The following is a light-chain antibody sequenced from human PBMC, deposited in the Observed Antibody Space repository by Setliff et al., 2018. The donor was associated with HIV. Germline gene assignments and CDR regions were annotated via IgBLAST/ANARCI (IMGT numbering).Light chain of an antibody. J-gene: IGLJ1*01. CDR1: SSDVGSYNL. V-gene: IGLV2-14*02. Sequence: QSVLTQPASVSGSPGQSITLSCTGTSSDVGSYNLVSWYQHHPGKAPKLMIYEVSKRPSGVSDRFSASKSGNTASLTISGLRAEDEADYYCSSYTSSSTYVFGLGTKVTVL. CDR3: SSYTSSSTYV. CDR2: EVS.